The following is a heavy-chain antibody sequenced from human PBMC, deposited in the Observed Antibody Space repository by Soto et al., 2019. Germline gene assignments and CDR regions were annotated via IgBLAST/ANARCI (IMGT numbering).Heavy chain of an antibody. J-gene: IGHJ4*02. CDR1: GYTFTSYY. Sequence: ASVKVSCKASGYTFTSYYMHWVRQAPGQGLEWMGIINPSGGSTSYAQKFQGRVTMTRDTSTSTVYMELSSLRSEDTALYYCSRDTFGEDDYWGQGTLVTVSS. D-gene: IGHD3-16*01. CDR3: SRDTFGEDDY. V-gene: IGHV1-46*01. CDR2: INPSGGST.